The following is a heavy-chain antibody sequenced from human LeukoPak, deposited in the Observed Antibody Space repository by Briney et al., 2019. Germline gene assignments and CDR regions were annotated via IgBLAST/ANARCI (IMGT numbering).Heavy chain of an antibody. J-gene: IGHJ4*02. V-gene: IGHV3-23*03. CDR2: IYSDNT. D-gene: IGHD4/OR15-4a*01. CDR1: GITFTTYA. Sequence: GGSLRLSCAGSGITFTTYAMSWVRQAPGKGLEWVSFIYSDNTHYSDSVKGRFTISRDNSKNTLYLQMNSLRAEDTAVYYCARRAGAYSHPYDYWGQGTLVTVSS. CDR3: ARRAGAYSHPYDY.